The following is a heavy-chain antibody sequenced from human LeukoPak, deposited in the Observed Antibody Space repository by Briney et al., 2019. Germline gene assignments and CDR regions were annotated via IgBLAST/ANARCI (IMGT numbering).Heavy chain of an antibody. CDR2: ISGSGGNT. D-gene: IGHD2-15*01. Sequence: GGALRLSCAASGVTFSNYAMSWVRQAPGEGLEWVSAISGSGGNTYYADSVKGRFTISRDNSKNTLYLQMNSLRAEDTAVYYCAKAVNGVVARDWFDPWGQGTLVTVSS. CDR1: GVTFSNYA. V-gene: IGHV3-23*01. J-gene: IGHJ5*02. CDR3: AKAVNGVVARDWFDP.